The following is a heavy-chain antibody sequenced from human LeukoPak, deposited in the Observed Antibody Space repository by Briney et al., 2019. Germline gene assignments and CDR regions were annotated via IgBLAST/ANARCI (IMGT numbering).Heavy chain of an antibody. D-gene: IGHD3-9*01. CDR3: ARVGGGPYYDILTGFDY. Sequence: SETLSLTCTVSGGSVSSGSYYWSWIRQPPGKGLEWIGYICYSGSTNYNPSLKSRVTISVDTSKNQFSLKLSSVTAADTAVYYCARVGGGPYYDILTGFDYWGQGTLVTVSS. J-gene: IGHJ4*02. CDR2: ICYSGST. CDR1: GGSVSSGSYY. V-gene: IGHV4-61*01.